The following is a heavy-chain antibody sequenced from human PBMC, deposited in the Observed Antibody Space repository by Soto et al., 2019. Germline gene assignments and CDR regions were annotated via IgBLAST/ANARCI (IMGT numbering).Heavy chain of an antibody. CDR2: INAGNGNT. Sequence: ASVKVSCKASGYTFTSYAMHWVRQAPGQRLEWMGWINAGNGNTKYSQKFQGRVTITRDTSASTAYMELSSLRSEDTAVYYCARHPGLSYGLDVWGQGTTVTVSS. J-gene: IGHJ6*02. CDR1: GYTFTSYA. V-gene: IGHV1-3*01. CDR3: ARHPGLSYGLDV. D-gene: IGHD3-10*01.